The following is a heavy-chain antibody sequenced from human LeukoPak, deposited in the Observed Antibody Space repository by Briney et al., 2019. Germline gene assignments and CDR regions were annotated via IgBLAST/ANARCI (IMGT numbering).Heavy chain of an antibody. CDR3: AKDFYYGSGQYYFDY. Sequence: PGGSLRLSCAASGFTLSSYAMSWVRQAPGKGLEWVSAISGSGGSTYYADSVKGRFTISRDNSKNTLYLQMNSLRAEDTAVYYCAKDFYYGSGQYYFDYWGQGTLVTVSS. CDR2: ISGSGGST. D-gene: IGHD3-10*01. J-gene: IGHJ4*02. V-gene: IGHV3-23*01. CDR1: GFTLSSYA.